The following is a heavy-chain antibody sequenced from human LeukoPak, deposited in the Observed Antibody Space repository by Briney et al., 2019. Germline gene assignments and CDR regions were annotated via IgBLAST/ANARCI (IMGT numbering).Heavy chain of an antibody. CDR1: GFTFSSYS. J-gene: IGHJ4*02. CDR3: ARDGVGGGWYADFDY. V-gene: IGHV3-21*01. CDR2: ISSSSSYI. D-gene: IGHD6-19*01. Sequence: PGGSLRLSCAASGFTFSSYSMNWVRQAPGKGLEWVSSISSSSSYIYYADSVKGRFTISRDNAKNSLYLQMNSLRAEDTAVYYCARDGVGGGWYADFDYWGQGTLVTVSS.